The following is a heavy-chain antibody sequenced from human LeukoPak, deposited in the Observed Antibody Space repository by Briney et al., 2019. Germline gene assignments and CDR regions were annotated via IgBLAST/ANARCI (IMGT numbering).Heavy chain of an antibody. CDR3: STYRRQYDSSGYDY. V-gene: IGHV3-15*01. J-gene: IGHJ4*02. Sequence: PGGSLRLSCAASGFTFSKAWMSWVRQATGKGLEWLGRIKSNADGGTTDYAAPVQGRITISRDDSQNTLYLQLDSLKAEDTAVYYCSTYRRQYDSSGYDYWGQGTLVAVSS. CDR2: IKSNADGGTT. CDR1: GFTFSKAW. D-gene: IGHD3-22*01.